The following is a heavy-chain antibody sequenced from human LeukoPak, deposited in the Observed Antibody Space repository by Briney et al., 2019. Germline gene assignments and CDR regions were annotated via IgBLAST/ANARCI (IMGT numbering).Heavy chain of an antibody. CDR3: ARSLHYYGSGRPIDY. D-gene: IGHD3-10*01. CDR2: IYYSGST. CDR1: GGSTSSSSYY. Sequence: PSETLSLTCTVSGGSTSSSSYYWGWIRQPPGKGLEWIGSIYYSGSTYYNPSLKSRVTISVDTSKNQFSLKLSSVTAADTAVYYCARSLHYYGSGRPIDYWGQGTLVTVSS. J-gene: IGHJ4*02. V-gene: IGHV4-39*07.